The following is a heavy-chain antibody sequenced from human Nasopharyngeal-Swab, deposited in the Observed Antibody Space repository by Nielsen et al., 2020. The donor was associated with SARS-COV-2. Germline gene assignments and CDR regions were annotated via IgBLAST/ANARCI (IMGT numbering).Heavy chain of an antibody. CDR3: AREFSKDYSNYYYGMDV. CDR2: INSDGSST. Sequence: GESLKISCAASGFTFSSYWMHWVRQAPGKGLVWVSRINSDGSSTSYADSVKGRFTISRDNAKNTLYLQMNSLRAEDTAVYYYAREFSKDYSNYYYGMDVWGQGTTVTVSS. V-gene: IGHV3-74*01. D-gene: IGHD4-11*01. CDR1: GFTFSSYW. J-gene: IGHJ6*02.